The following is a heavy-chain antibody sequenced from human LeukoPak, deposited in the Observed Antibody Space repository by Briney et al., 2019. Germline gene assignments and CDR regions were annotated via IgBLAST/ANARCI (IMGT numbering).Heavy chain of an antibody. CDR2: IYHSGST. D-gene: IGHD6-13*01. V-gene: IGHV4-38-2*01. Sequence: KPSETLSLTCAVSGYSISSGYYWGWIRQPPGQGLEWIGSIYHSGSTYYNPSLKSRVTISVDTSKNQFSLKLSSVTAADTAVYFCARVTYSRHGDYWGQGTLVTVSS. J-gene: IGHJ4*02. CDR1: GYSISSGYY. CDR3: ARVTYSRHGDY.